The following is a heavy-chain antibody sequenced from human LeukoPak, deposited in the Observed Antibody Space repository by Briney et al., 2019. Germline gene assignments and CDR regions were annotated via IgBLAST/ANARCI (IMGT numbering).Heavy chain of an antibody. CDR1: GYTFTNYD. V-gene: IGHV1-8*01. Sequence: ASVKVSCKASGYTFTNYDINWVRQAPGQGLEWVGWMNPNSGNTGYAQKFQGRVAMTRNTSISTASLELSRLRSRDTAVYYSYGGYTYGYGYYYFFMDVWGKGTPVTISS. D-gene: IGHD5-18*01. CDR2: MNPNSGNT. CDR3: YGGYTYGYGYYYFFMDV. J-gene: IGHJ6*03.